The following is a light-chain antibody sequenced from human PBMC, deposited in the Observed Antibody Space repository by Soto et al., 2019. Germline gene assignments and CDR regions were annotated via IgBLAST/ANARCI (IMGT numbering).Light chain of an antibody. CDR1: SIDIAPYNY. CDR2: EVS. CDR3: SSYTSSTNYV. V-gene: IGLV2-14*01. J-gene: IGLJ1*01. Sequence: SVLTQPASVSGSPGQSLTISCTGTSIDIAPYNYVSWYQQHPGKAPKLIIYEVSYRPSGISNRFSGSKPGNTASLTISGLQAEDEADYYCSSYTSSTNYVFGTGTKVTVL.